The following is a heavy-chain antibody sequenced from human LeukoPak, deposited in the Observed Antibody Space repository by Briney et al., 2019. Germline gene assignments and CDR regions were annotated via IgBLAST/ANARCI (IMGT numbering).Heavy chain of an antibody. J-gene: IGHJ6*03. V-gene: IGHV1-8*01. Sequence: GASVKVSCKASGYTFTSYDINWVRQATGQGLEWMGWMNPNSGNTGYAQKFQGRVTMTRNTSISTAYMELSSLRSDDTAVYYCARDRTSSWSGDYYMDVWGKGTTVTVSS. CDR1: GYTFTSYD. CDR2: MNPNSGNT. CDR3: ARDRTSSWSGDYYMDV. D-gene: IGHD6-13*01.